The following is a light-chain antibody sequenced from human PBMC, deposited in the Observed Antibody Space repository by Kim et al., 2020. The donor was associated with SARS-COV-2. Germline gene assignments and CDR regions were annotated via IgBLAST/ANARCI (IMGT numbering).Light chain of an antibody. J-gene: IGKJ5*01. CDR3: QQLNSYHPRT. CDR2: AAS. CDR1: KGISSY. Sequence: SVGDRVVITCRASKGISSYLAGYQQQPGRAAQLLLYAASTRQRGVASTCSGSGSATEFSPPIISLQHEDVAGYYCQQLNSYHPRTFGQGTKLEIK. V-gene: IGKV1-9*01.